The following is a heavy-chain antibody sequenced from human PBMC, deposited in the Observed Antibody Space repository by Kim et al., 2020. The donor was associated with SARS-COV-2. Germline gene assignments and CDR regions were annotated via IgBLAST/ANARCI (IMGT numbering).Heavy chain of an antibody. J-gene: IGHJ4*02. CDR3: ARVPYYDYVWGSYRPNYYFDY. Sequence: SETLSLTCTVSGGSISSSSYYWGWIRQPPGKGLEWIGSIYYSGSTYYNPSLKSRVTISVDTSKNQFSLKLSSVTAADTAVYYCARVPYYDYVWGSYRPNYYFDYWGQGTLVTVSS. CDR1: GGSISSSSYY. V-gene: IGHV4-39*01. D-gene: IGHD3-16*02. CDR2: IYYSGST.